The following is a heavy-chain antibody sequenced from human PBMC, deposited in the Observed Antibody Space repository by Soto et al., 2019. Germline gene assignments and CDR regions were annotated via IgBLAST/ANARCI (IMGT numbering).Heavy chain of an antibody. CDR3: ARGPSGYKLYS. CDR1: GGSISTVNYW. CDR2: IYNGGST. D-gene: IGHD1-1*01. V-gene: IGHV4-30-4*01. J-gene: IGHJ4*02. Sequence: QVQLQESGPGLVKPSQTLSLTCTVSGGSISTVNYWWSWIRKSPDMGLEWIGSIYNGGSTYNNPSLESRFTISLDTSKNQLSLTLSSVSAADTAVYYCARGPSGYKLYSWGQGTLVTVSS.